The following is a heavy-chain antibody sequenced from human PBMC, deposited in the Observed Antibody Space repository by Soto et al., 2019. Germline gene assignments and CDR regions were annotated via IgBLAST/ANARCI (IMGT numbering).Heavy chain of an antibody. V-gene: IGHV1-18*01. J-gene: IGHJ4*02. CDR2: ISAYNGNT. Sequence: QVQLVQSGAEVKKPGASVKVSCKASGYTFTSYAICWVRQAPGQGLEWMGWISAYNGNTNYAQKLQGRVTMTTDTTTRKAYMELRNLGSGGTAVYYCARDLYYCGSGRSCNWGQGTLVTVSS. CDR1: GYTFTSYA. CDR3: ARDLYYCGSGRSCN. D-gene: IGHD3-10*01.